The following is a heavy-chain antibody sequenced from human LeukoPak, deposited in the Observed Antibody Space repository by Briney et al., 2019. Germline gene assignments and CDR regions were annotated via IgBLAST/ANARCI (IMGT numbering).Heavy chain of an antibody. CDR1: GDTVSSNSAA. D-gene: IGHD2-21*02. V-gene: IGHV6-1*01. CDR2: TYYRSKWFY. Sequence: SQTLSLTCVISGDTVSSNSAAWHWIRQSPSRDLEWLVRTYYRSKWFYDYAVSVKSRIIIDPDTSENHFSLRLNSVTPEDTAVYCAREVAYCGADCYSAEFGYWGQGILVTVSS. J-gene: IGHJ4*02. CDR3: AREVAYCGADCYSAEFGY.